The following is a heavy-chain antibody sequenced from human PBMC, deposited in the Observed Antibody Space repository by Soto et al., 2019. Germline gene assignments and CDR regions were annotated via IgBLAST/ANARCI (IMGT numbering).Heavy chain of an antibody. Sequence: GASVKVSSKASGYTFTKYDINLVRQAPGQRLEWMGWMNPNSGNTGYAQKFQGRVTMTRNTSISTAYMELSSLRSEDTAVYYCARGSPGDYGDYGNYYYYYMDVWGKGTTVTVSS. CDR1: GYTFTKYD. D-gene: IGHD4-17*01. CDR2: MNPNSGNT. CDR3: ARGSPGDYGDYGNYYYYYMDV. J-gene: IGHJ6*03. V-gene: IGHV1-8*01.